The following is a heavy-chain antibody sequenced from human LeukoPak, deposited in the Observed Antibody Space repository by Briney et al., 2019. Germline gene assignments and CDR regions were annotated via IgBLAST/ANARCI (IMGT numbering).Heavy chain of an antibody. D-gene: IGHD6-13*01. J-gene: IGHJ3*02. CDR2: ISWNSGSI. CDR3: AKVSSSSDAFDI. V-gene: IGHV3-9*03. CDR1: GFTFDDYA. Sequence: PGRSLRLSCAASGFTFDDYAMHWVRQAPGKGLEWVSGISWNSGSIGYADSVKGRFTISRDNAKNSLYLQMNSLRAEDMALYYCAKVSSSSDAFDIWGQGTMVTVSS.